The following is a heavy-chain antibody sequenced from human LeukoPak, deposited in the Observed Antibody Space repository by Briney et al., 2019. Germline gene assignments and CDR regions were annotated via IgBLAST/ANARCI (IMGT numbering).Heavy chain of an antibody. V-gene: IGHV3-30*18. CDR1: GFTFSSYG. Sequence: GGSLRLSCAASGFTFSSYGMHWVRQAPGKGLEWVAVISYDGSNKYYADSVKGRFTISRDNSKNTLYLQMNSLRAEDTAVYYCAKDSRPIIAVAGFDYWGQGTLVTVSS. CDR3: AKDSRPIIAVAGFDY. J-gene: IGHJ4*02. CDR2: ISYDGSNK. D-gene: IGHD6-19*01.